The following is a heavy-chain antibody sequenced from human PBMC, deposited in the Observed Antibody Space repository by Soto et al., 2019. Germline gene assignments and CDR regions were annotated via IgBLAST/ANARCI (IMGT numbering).Heavy chain of an antibody. CDR3: ARGAYCSGGSCWAHAFDI. CDR2: SNAGNGNT. J-gene: IGHJ3*02. V-gene: IGHV1-3*02. Sequence: ASVKVSCEASGYTFTSYAMHWVRRAPGQRVEWMGWSNAGNGNTKYSQELRGRVTITRDTSASTAYMELRSLRSEDMAVYYCARGAYCSGGSCWAHAFDIWGQGTMVTVSS. CDR1: GYTFTSYA. D-gene: IGHD2-15*01.